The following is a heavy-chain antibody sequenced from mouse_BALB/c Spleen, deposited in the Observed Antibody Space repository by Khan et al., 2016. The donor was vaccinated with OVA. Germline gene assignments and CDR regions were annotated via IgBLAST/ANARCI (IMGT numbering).Heavy chain of an antibody. V-gene: IGHV1-63*02. CDR3: ARWATWYCDV. CDR1: GYTFTNYW. J-gene: IGHJ1*01. CDR2: IYPGGYFT. D-gene: IGHD3-1*01. Sequence: QIQLVQSGGEVVRPGTSVEISCKASGYTFTNYWLGWLRQRPGHGLEWIGDIYPGGYFTNYNEQFKGKATLTVDTSSNTADMQLSSLTSEDSAVYFCARWATWYCDVWGAGTTVTVSS.